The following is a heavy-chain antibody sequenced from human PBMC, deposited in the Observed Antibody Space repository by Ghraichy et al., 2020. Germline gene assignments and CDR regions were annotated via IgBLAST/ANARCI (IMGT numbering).Heavy chain of an antibody. D-gene: IGHD4-23*01. CDR1: GYTFTGYY. CDR3: ARSYGGNVGAFDI. V-gene: IGHV1-2*04. Sequence: ASVKVSCKASGYTFTGYYMHWVRQAPGQGLEWMGWINPNSGGTNYAQKFQGWVTMTRDTSISTAYMELSRLRSDDTAVYYCARSYGGNVGAFDIWGQGTMVTVSS. J-gene: IGHJ3*02. CDR2: INPNSGGT.